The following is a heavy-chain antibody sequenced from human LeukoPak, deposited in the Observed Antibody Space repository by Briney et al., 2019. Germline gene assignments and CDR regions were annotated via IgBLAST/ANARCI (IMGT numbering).Heavy chain of an antibody. CDR2: ISSSSSYI. J-gene: IGHJ4*02. CDR3: ARDAGGVWGSYFDY. V-gene: IGHV3-21*01. Sequence: GGSLRLSCAASGFTFSSYSMNWVRQAPGKGLEWVSSISSSSSYIYYADSVKGRFTISRDNAKNSLYLQMNSLRAKDTAVYYCARDAGGVWGSYFDYWGQGTLVTVSS. D-gene: IGHD3-16*01. CDR1: GFTFSSYS.